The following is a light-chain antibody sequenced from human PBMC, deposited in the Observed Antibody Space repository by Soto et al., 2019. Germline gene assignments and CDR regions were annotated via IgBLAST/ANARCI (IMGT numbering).Light chain of an antibody. J-gene: IGLJ3*02. CDR2: GNS. CDR3: QSYDSRLSAL. CDR1: SSNIGAGYD. V-gene: IGLV1-40*01. Sequence: QSVLTQPPSVSGAPGQRVTISCTGSSSNIGAGYDVHWYQQLPGTAPKLLIYGNSNRPSGVPDRFSGSKSGTAASLAITGLQAEAEADYYYQSYDSRLSALFGGGTKLTVL.